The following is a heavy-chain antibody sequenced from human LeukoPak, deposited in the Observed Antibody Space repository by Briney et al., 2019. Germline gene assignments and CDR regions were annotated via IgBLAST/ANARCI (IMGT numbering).Heavy chain of an antibody. D-gene: IGHD2-2*01. J-gene: IGHJ5*02. CDR2: IIPIFGTA. V-gene: IGHV1-69*01. CDR1: GGTFSSYA. Sequence: SVKVSCKASGGTFSSYAISWVRQAPGQGLEWMGGIIPIFGTANYAQKFQGRVTITADESTSTAYMELSSLRSEDTAVYYCARVVNPPWNWFDPWGQGTLVTVSS. CDR3: ARVVNPPWNWFDP.